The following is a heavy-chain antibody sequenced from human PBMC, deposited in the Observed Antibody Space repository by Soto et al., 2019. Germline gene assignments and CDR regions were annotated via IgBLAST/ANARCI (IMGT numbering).Heavy chain of an antibody. CDR1: GGSISSGGYS. CDR3: ASGLVTTLHY. CDR2: IYYNVNT. J-gene: IGHJ4*02. Sequence: PSETLSLTCTVSGGSISSGGYSWTWIRQPPGKGLEWIGYIYYNVNTNYNPSLKSRVTISVDRSKNQFSLKLSSATAADTAVYYCASGLVTTLHYWGQGTLVTVSS. V-gene: IGHV4-30-2*01. D-gene: IGHD4-17*01.